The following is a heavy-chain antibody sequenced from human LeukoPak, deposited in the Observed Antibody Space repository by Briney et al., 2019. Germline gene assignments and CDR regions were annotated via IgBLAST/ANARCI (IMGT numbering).Heavy chain of an antibody. CDR1: GFTVSSNY. CDR3: AGQRDTIFGVGYMDV. D-gene: IGHD3-3*01. J-gene: IGHJ6*03. Sequence: GGSLRLSCAASGFTVSSNYMSWVRQAPGKGLEWVSVIYSGGSTYYADSVKGRFTISRDNSKNTLYLQMNSLRAEDTAMYYCAGQRDTIFGVGYMDVWGKGTTVTVSS. V-gene: IGHV3-53*01. CDR2: IYSGGST.